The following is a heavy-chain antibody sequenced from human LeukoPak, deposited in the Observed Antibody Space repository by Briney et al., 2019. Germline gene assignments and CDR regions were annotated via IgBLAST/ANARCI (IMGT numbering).Heavy chain of an antibody. Sequence: SVKVSCKASGFTFTSSAMQWVRQARGQRLEWIGWIVVGSGNTNYAQKFQERVTITRDMSTSTAYMELSSLRSEDTAVYYCAASLGDPPFWLDPWGQGTLVTVSS. D-gene: IGHD4-17*01. V-gene: IGHV1-58*02. CDR1: GFTFTSSA. CDR3: AASLGDPPFWLDP. CDR2: IVVGSGNT. J-gene: IGHJ5*02.